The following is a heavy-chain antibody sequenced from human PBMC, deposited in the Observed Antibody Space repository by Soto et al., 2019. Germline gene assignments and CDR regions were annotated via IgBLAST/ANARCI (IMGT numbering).Heavy chain of an antibody. J-gene: IGHJ4*02. D-gene: IGHD2-2*01. CDR2: INASNGNT. Sequence: GASVKVSCKASGYSFTTYYIQWVRHAPGHGPEWLGIINASNGNTRYAQKFQGRVTITRDTSASTAYMELSSLRSEDTAVYYCARYCSSTSCLYGFDYWGQGTLVTVSS. V-gene: IGHV1-46*01. CDR3: ARYCSSTSCLYGFDY. CDR1: GYSFTTYY.